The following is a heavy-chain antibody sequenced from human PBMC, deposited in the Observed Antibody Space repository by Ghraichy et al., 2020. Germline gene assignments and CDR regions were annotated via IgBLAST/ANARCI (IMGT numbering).Heavy chain of an antibody. J-gene: IGHJ4*02. CDR3: NTDEPRWYH. Sequence: GGSLRLSCAVSGLSFTESWMTWVRQAPGKGLEWIARIKSETDGGTVDYAAPVRGRSTISREDSKNTLYLQMNSLNTEDTAVYYCNTDEPRWYHWGQGTLVTVSS. CDR2: IKSETDGGTV. D-gene: IGHD6-13*01. CDR1: GLSFTESW. V-gene: IGHV3-15*01.